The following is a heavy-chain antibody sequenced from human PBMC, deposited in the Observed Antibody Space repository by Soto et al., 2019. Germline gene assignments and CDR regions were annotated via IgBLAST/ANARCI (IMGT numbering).Heavy chain of an antibody. V-gene: IGHV3-30*18. CDR1: GFTFTNFG. Sequence: QVQLVESGGGVVQPGTSLRLSCAASGFTFTNFGMHWVRQAPGKGLEWLAVISNDGTKAYYADSVKDRFTISRDDSKNTLYLQMNRLRAEDTAVYYCAKSTGSGWHWELFAFWGQGTLVSVSS. D-gene: IGHD6-19*01. CDR2: ISNDGTKA. J-gene: IGHJ4*02. CDR3: AKSTGSGWHWELFAF.